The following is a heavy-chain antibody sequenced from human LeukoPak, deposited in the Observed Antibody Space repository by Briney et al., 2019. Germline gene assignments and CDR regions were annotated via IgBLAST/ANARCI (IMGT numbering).Heavy chain of an antibody. D-gene: IGHD2-2*02. Sequence: GASVKVSCKASGYTFTGYYMHWVRQAPGQGLEWMGWINPNSGGTNYAQKFQGRVTMTRDTSISTAYMELSRLRSDDTAVYYCARDLGYCSSTSCYNGDYWGQGTLVTVSS. CDR1: GYTFTGYY. J-gene: IGHJ4*02. CDR2: INPNSGGT. CDR3: ARDLGYCSSTSCYNGDY. V-gene: IGHV1-2*02.